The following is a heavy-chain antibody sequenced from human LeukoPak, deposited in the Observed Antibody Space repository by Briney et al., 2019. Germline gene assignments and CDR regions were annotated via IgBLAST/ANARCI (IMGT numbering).Heavy chain of an antibody. CDR1: GFAFNFYA. D-gene: IGHD3-10*01. CDR2: INASGGNT. J-gene: IGHJ4*02. V-gene: IGHV3-23*01. CDR3: AKLTSGSYSGY. Sequence: GGSLRLSCAASGFAFNFYAMTWVRQAPGKQLQWVSTINASGGNTYYAESVRGRFTISRDNSKDTLYLQLNSLTAEDTAIYYCAKLTSGSYSGYWGQGTLVTVSS.